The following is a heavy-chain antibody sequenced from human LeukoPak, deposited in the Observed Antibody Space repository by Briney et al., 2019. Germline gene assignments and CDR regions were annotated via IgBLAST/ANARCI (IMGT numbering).Heavy chain of an antibody. D-gene: IGHD6-13*01. V-gene: IGHV3-74*01. J-gene: IGHJ4*02. CDR3: ARAAAGFDY. Sequence: GGSLRLSCAASGFTFSSYWMHWVRQAPGKGLVWVSRINSDGSTTSYADSVKGRFTISRDNDKNTLYLRMNSLRAEDTAVYYCARAAAGFDYWGQGTLVTVSS. CDR2: INSDGSTT. CDR1: GFTFSSYW.